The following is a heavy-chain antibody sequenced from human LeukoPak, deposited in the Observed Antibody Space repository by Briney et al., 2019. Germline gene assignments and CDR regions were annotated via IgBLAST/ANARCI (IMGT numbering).Heavy chain of an antibody. V-gene: IGHV1-2*02. J-gene: IGHJ4*02. CDR1: GYTFTGYY. CDR2: INPNSGGT. CDR3: ARDGCSSGWDTFDY. D-gene: IGHD6-19*01. Sequence: GASVKVSCKASGYTFTGYYMHWVRQAPGQGLEWMGWINPNSGGTNYAQKFQGRVTMTRDTSISTAYMELSRLRSDDTAVYYCARDGCSSGWDTFDYWGQGTLVTVSS.